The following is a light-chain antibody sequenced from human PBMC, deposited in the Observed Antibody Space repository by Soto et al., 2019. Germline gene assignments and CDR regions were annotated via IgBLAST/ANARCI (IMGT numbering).Light chain of an antibody. Sequence: ENVLTQSPGTLSLSPGERATLSCRASQSVSSSYLAWYQQKLGQAPRLLIYGASSRATGIPDRFSGSGSGTDFTLTISRLEPEDFAMYYCQQYGSSPKITFGQGTRLEIK. CDR3: QQYGSSPKIT. V-gene: IGKV3-20*01. CDR1: QSVSSSY. J-gene: IGKJ5*01. CDR2: GAS.